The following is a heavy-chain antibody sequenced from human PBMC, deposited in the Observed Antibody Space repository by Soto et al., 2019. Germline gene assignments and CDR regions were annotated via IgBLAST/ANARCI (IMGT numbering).Heavy chain of an antibody. CDR3: TRRYNWNDYYLDP. CDR2: SYYSGTS. Sequence: SEALSVTCTVSGGSIRGQSYYLTWIRQTPGKGLEWVGSSYYSGTSYFNPALKGRVTISVDTSTNQFSLRLTSVTAADTAVYYCTRRYNWNDYYLDPWVKGRLVTVSS. J-gene: IGHJ5*02. CDR1: GGSIRGQSYY. V-gene: IGHV4-39*01. D-gene: IGHD1-20*01.